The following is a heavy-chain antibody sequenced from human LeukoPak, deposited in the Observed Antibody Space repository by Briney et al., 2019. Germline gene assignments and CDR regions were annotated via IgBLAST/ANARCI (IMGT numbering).Heavy chain of an antibody. CDR3: ARVALPAATSYYYYYMDV. CDR1: GGTFSRYA. D-gene: IGHD2-2*01. V-gene: IGHV1-69*05. CDR2: IIPIFGTT. Sequence: SVRVSCKASGGTFSRYAISWVRQAPGQGPEWMGGIIPIFGTTTYAQKFQGRVTITTDESTSTAYMDLSSLRYDDTAVYYCARVALPAATSYYYYYMDVWGKGTTVTVSS. J-gene: IGHJ6*03.